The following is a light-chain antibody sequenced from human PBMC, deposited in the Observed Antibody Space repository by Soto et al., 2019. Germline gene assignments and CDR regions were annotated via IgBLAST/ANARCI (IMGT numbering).Light chain of an antibody. J-gene: IGKJ1*01. CDR3: QQYNDWPWT. V-gene: IGKV3-15*01. Sequence: EIVMTQSRATLSVSPGERATLSCRASQSVSGDLAWYQQKPGQAPRLLIYGASTRATGIPARFSGSGSGTEFTLTISSLQSEDFAVYCCQQYNDWPWTFGQGTKVEIK. CDR2: GAS. CDR1: QSVSGD.